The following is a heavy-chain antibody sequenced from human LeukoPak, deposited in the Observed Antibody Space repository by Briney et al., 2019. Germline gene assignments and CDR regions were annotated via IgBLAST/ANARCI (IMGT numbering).Heavy chain of an antibody. Sequence: VASVKVSCKASGYTFTSYDINWVRQATGQGLEWMGWMNPNSGNTGYAQKFQGRVTMTRNTSISTAYMELSSLRSEDTAVYYCARAKRELPSYYYHMDVWGKGTTVTVSS. CDR3: ARAKRELPSYYYHMDV. CDR2: MNPNSGNT. D-gene: IGHD1-26*01. V-gene: IGHV1-8*01. J-gene: IGHJ6*03. CDR1: GYTFTSYD.